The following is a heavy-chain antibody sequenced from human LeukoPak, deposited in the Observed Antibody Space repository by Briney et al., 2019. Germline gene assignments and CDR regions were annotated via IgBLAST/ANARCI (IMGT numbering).Heavy chain of an antibody. CDR1: GFSFSDYW. CDR2: IKTDGSAN. Sequence: GGSLRLSCVASGFSFSDYWMSSVRQAPGKGLEWVASIKTDGSANYCVDSLKGRFTIARDNAKNSLYLQMNNLRAEDTAVYYCARDPESQKGRDGLDYWGQGSLVTVAS. V-gene: IGHV3-7*01. CDR3: ARDPESQKGRDGLDY. D-gene: IGHD1-14*01. J-gene: IGHJ4*02.